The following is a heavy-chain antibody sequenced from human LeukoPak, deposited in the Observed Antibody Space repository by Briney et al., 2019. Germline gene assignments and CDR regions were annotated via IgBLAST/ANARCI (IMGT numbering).Heavy chain of an antibody. J-gene: IGHJ4*02. D-gene: IGHD3-9*01. CDR1: GFTFSNFW. CDR2: IKQDGSEE. V-gene: IGHV3-7*01. Sequence: GGSLRLSCAASGFTFSNFWMSWVRQVPGKGLEWVANIKQDGSEENYVDSVKGRFTISRDNAKNTLYLQMNSLRAEDTAVYYCAKDHLTYHEILTGYYMGGYYFDYWGQGTLVTVPS. CDR3: AKDHLTYHEILTGYYMGGYYFDY.